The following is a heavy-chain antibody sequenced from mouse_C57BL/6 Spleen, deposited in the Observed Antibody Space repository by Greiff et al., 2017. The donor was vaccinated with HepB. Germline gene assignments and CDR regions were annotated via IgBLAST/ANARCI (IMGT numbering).Heavy chain of an antibody. V-gene: IGHV1-4*01. CDR3: GGNFPARFGY. J-gene: IGHJ3*01. Sequence: QVQLKESGAELARPGASVKMSCKASGYTFTSYTMHWVKQRPGQGLEWIGYINPSSGYTKYNQKFKDKATLTADKSSSTAYMQRSSLTSEDSAVYYCGGNFPARFGYWGQGTLVTVSA. CDR2: INPSSGYT. CDR1: GYTFTSYT. D-gene: IGHD2-1*01.